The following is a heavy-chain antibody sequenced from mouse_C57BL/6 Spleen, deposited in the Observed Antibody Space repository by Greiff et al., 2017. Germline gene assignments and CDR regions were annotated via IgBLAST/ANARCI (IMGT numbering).Heavy chain of an antibody. CDR2: IHPSDSDT. J-gene: IGHJ3*01. CDR1: GYTFTSYW. V-gene: IGHV1-74*01. Sequence: QVQLKQPGAELVKPGASVKVSCKASGYTFTSYWMHWVKQRPGQGLEWIGRIHPSDSDTNYNQKFKGKATLTVDKSSSTAYMQLSSLTSEDSAVYYCALYGSSYPFAYWGQGTLVTVSA. D-gene: IGHD1-1*01. CDR3: ALYGSSYPFAY.